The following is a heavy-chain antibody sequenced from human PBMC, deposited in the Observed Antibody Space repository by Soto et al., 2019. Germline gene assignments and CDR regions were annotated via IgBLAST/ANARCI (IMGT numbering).Heavy chain of an antibody. CDR2: ISGRGVST. Sequence: GGSLRLSCAASGFTFSSYPMSWVRQAPGKGLEWVSAISGRGVSTYYADSVKGRFTISRDNSRNTLYLQMNSLRAEDTAVYYRARDSLYSGSYYDDYWGQGTLVTVSS. CDR1: GFTFSSYP. D-gene: IGHD1-26*01. CDR3: ARDSLYSGSYYDDY. V-gene: IGHV3-23*01. J-gene: IGHJ4*02.